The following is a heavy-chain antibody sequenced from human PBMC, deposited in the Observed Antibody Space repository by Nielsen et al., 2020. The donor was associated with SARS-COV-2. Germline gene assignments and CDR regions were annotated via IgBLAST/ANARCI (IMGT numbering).Heavy chain of an antibody. V-gene: IGHV3-69-1*01. D-gene: IGHD4-11*01. CDR2: ISCSSYI. Sequence: GEYLKIHCAASGFTFSDYYMSWIRQAPGKGLEWVSYISCSSYIYYADSVKGRFTISRDNAKNSLYLQMNSLRAEDTAVYYCARDWDYTSRWFDPWGQGTLVTVSS. J-gene: IGHJ5*02. CDR1: GFTFSDYY. CDR3: ARDWDYTSRWFDP.